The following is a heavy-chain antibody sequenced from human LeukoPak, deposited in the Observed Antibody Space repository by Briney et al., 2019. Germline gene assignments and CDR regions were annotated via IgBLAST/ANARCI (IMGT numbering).Heavy chain of an antibody. V-gene: IGHV4-61*01. Sequence: SETLSLTCTVSGGSVNSGSYYWSWIRQPPGKGLEWIGYIYYSGSTNYNPSLKSRVTISVDTSKNQFSLKLSSVTAADTAVYYCARSNSVVTTDYWGQGILVTVSS. CDR3: ARSNSVVTTDY. J-gene: IGHJ4*02. D-gene: IGHD4-23*01. CDR1: GGSVNSGSYY. CDR2: IYYSGST.